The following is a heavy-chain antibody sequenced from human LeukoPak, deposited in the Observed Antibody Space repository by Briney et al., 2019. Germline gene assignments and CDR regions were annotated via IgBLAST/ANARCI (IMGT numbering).Heavy chain of an antibody. CDR1: GDSISNSNYH. J-gene: IGHJ4*02. V-gene: IGHV4-39*07. Sequence: SQTLSLTCTVSGDSISNSNYHSGWLRQPPGKGLDSIAGIYYSGTTSHTPSLKSRVTISVDTSKNQFSLKVNSVTAADTAVYYCAREYSSSPHYWGQGALVTVSS. CDR2: IYYSGTT. CDR3: AREYSSSPHY. D-gene: IGHD3-22*01.